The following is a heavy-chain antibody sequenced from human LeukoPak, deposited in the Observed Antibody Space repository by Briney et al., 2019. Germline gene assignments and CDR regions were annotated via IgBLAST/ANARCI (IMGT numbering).Heavy chain of an antibody. CDR3: ARERRFSGYEIN. V-gene: IGHV4-4*02. CDR1: GGSISSSNW. CDR2: IYPSGSP. Sequence: SRTLSLTCAVSGGSISSSNWWSWVRQPPGKGLEWIGQIYPSGSPNSNPPLKSRVTISEDKSKNQFSLKLRSVTAADTAVYYCARERRFSGYEINWGQGTLVTVSS. J-gene: IGHJ4*02. D-gene: IGHD5-12*01.